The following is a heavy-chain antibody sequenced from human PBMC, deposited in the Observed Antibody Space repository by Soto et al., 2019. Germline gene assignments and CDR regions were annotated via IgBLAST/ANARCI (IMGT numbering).Heavy chain of an antibody. Sequence: GGSLRLSCAASGFTVSSNYMSWVRQAPGKGLEWVSVIYSNGDTYYADSVKGRFTISRDNSKNTLYLQMNSLRAEDTAVYYCARGGYYDSSGYYPPPFPRGQGTLVTVSS. J-gene: IGHJ5*02. CDR1: GFTVSSNY. V-gene: IGHV3-66*01. CDR3: ARGGYYDSSGYYPPPFP. D-gene: IGHD3-22*01. CDR2: IYSNGDT.